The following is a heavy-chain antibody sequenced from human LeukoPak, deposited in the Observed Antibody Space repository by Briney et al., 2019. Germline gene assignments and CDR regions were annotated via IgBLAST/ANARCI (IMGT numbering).Heavy chain of an antibody. CDR1: GGSISSSSHY. V-gene: IGHV4-39*01. Sequence: PSETLSLTCTVSGGSISSSSHYWGWIRQPPGKGLEWIGSMYYSGDTYYSPPLKSRVTISEDTSKNQLSLKLSSVTAADTAVYYCAQAARYSDPWSYYFDYWGQGTLVTVSA. D-gene: IGHD6-13*01. CDR2: MYYSGDT. CDR3: AQAARYSDPWSYYFDY. J-gene: IGHJ4*02.